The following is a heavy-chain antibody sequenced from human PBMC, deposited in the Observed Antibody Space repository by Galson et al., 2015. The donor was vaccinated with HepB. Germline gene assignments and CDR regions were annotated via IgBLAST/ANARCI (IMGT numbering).Heavy chain of an antibody. Sequence: SLRLSCAASGFTFSSYSMNWVRQAPGKGLEWVSYISSSSSTIYYADSVKGGFTISRDNAKNSLYLQMNSLRAEDTAVYYCARDRVVRGNGGYYYYYYGMDVWAKGPRSPSP. V-gene: IGHV3-48*04. CDR2: ISSSSSTI. D-gene: IGHD3-10*01. CDR3: ARDRVVRGNGGYYYYYYGMDV. CDR1: GFTFSSYS. J-gene: IGHJ6*02.